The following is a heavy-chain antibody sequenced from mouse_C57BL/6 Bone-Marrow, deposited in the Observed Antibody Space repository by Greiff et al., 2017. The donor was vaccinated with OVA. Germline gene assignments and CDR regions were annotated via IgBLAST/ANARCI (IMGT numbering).Heavy chain of an antibody. J-gene: IGHJ1*03. CDR1: GFTFSSYT. CDR2: ISGGGGNT. V-gene: IGHV5-9*01. Sequence: EVKLMESGGGLVKPGGSLKLSCAASGFTFSSYTMSWVRQTPEKRLEWVATISGGGGNTYYPDSVKGRFTISRDNAKNTLYLQMSSLRSEDTALYYCASLYYDYDDWYFDVWGTGTTVTVSS. D-gene: IGHD2-4*01. CDR3: ASLYYDYDDWYFDV.